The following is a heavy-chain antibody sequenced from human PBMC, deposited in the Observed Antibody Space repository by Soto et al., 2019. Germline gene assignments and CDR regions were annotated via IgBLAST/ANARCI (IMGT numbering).Heavy chain of an antibody. V-gene: IGHV3-30-3*01. D-gene: IGHD3-16*02. CDR3: ARGPEYRPSCYIDV. Sequence: GGSLRLSCAASGFTFSSYAMHWVRQAPGKGLEWVAVISYDGSNKYYADSVKGRFTISRDNSKNTLYLQMNSLRAEDTAVYYCARGPEYRPSCYIDVWGQGTMVTVSS. CDR1: GFTFSSYA. J-gene: IGHJ6*03. CDR2: ISYDGSNK.